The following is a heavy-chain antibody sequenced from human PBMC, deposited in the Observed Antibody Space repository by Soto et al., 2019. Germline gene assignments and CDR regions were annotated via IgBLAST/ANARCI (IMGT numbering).Heavy chain of an antibody. J-gene: IGHJ3*02. V-gene: IGHV4-34*01. CDR1: GGFVSSGSYY. CDR2: MSHSGGT. D-gene: IGHD1-1*01. CDR3: ARVERGTATTVVDAFDI. Sequence: QVQLQQWGAGLLKPSETLSLTCAVYGGFVSSGSYYWSWIRQPPGKGLEWIGEMSHSGGTHFNPSRKSRVPISVDTSKNQCFLKLSSVTAADTALYYCARVERGTATTVVDAFDIWGPGTMVTVSS.